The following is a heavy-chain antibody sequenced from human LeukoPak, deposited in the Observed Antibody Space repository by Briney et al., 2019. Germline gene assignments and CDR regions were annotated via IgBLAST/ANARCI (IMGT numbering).Heavy chain of an antibody. CDR2: LLPILGIA. CDR3: ARDRLSAPTTGTTVWFDP. V-gene: IGHV1-69*04. J-gene: IGHJ5*02. Sequence: EASVKVSCKASGGTFSSYAISWVRRASGQGLEWRGRLLPILGIANYAQKFQGRVTITTDKSTSTAYMELSSLRSEDTAVYYCARDRLSAPTTGTTVWFDPWGQGTLVTVSS. CDR1: GGTFSSYA. D-gene: IGHD1-1*01.